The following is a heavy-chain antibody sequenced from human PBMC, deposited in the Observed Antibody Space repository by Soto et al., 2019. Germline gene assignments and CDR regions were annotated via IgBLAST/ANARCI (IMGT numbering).Heavy chain of an antibody. J-gene: IGHJ6*02. V-gene: IGHV1-69*01. CDR2: IIPIFGTA. D-gene: IGHD2-8*01. CDR1: GGTFSSYA. Sequence: QVQLGQSGAEVKKPGSSVKVSCKASGGTFSSYAISWVRQAPGQGLEWMGGIIPIFGTANYAQKFQGRVTITADESTSTAYMELSRLRSEDTAVYYCARVLVVLVYYYYGMDVWGQGTTVTVSS. CDR3: ARVLVVLVYYYYGMDV.